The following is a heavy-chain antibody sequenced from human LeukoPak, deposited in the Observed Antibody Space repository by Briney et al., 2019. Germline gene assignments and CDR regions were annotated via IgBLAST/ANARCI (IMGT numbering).Heavy chain of an antibody. CDR1: GGSISSYY. CDR3: ARGGSGISNAFDI. V-gene: IGHV4-59*01. D-gene: IGHD3-10*01. J-gene: IGHJ3*02. CDR2: LYYSGST. Sequence: SETLSLTCSVSGGSISSYYWSWVRQPPGKGLEWIGYLYYSGSTNSNPSLKSRVTMSVDTSKNQFSLKLRSVTAADTAVYYCARGGSGISNAFDIWGQGTMVTVSS.